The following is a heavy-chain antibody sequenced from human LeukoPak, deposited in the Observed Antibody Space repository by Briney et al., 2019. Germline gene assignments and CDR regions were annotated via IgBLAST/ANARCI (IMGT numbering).Heavy chain of an antibody. CDR2: INPNSGGT. CDR3: ERKGSSSCFDY. V-gene: IGHV1-2*02. CDR1: GYTFTGYY. J-gene: IGHJ4*02. Sequence: ASVKVSCKASGYTFTGYYMHWVRQAPGQGLEWMGWINPNSGGTNYAQKFQGRVTMTRETSISTAYMELSRLRSDYTGVYYCERKGSSSCFDYWGQGTLVTVSS. D-gene: IGHD6-6*01.